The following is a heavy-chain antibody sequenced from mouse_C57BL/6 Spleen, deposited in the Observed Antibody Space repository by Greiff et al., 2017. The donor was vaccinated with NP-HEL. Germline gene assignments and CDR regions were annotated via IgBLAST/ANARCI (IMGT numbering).Heavy chain of an antibody. D-gene: IGHD2-3*01. CDR3: ARALYDGYWAY. Sequence: VQLQQSVAELVRPGASVKLSCTASGFNFKNTYMPWVKQRPEQGLEWIGRIDPANGNTNYSPQFQGQATITADTSSNTAYLQLSSLTSEDTAIYYCARALYDGYWAYWGQGTLVTVSA. J-gene: IGHJ3*01. CDR1: GFNFKNTY. CDR2: IDPANGNT. V-gene: IGHV14-3*01.